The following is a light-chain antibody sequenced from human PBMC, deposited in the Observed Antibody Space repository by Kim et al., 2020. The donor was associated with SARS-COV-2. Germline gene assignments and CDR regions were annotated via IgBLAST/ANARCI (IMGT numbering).Light chain of an antibody. V-gene: IGLV4-69*01. CDR1: SEKRSYD. J-gene: IGLJ3*02. CDR3: QTWGTGIIV. Sequence: SVKLNCTLSSEKRSYDIAWHQQRPEKGPRYLIKLNSDGSHSKGDGIPDRFSGSSSGAERYLTISSLQSVDEADYCCQTWGTGIIVFGGRTKLTVL. CDR2: LNSDGSH.